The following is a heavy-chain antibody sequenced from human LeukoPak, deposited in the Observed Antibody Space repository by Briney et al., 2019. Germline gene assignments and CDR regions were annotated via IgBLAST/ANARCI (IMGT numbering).Heavy chain of an antibody. CDR3: TAFQADYYGSGREY. D-gene: IGHD3-10*01. V-gene: IGHV4-30-4*01. J-gene: IGHJ4*02. CDR1: GGSISSGDYY. Sequence: PSQTLSLTCTVSGGSISSGDYYWSWIRQPPGKGLEWIGYIYYSGSTYYNPSLKSRVTISVDTSKNQFSLKLSSVTAADTAVYYCTAFQADYYGSGREYWGQGTLVTVSS. CDR2: IYYSGST.